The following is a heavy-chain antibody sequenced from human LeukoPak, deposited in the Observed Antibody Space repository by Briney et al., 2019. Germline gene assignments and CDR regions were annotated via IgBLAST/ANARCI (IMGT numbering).Heavy chain of an antibody. CDR1: GGTFSDYA. Sequence: ASVKVSCKASGGTFSDYAYNWVRQAPGQGLEWMGWISAYNGNTNYAQKLQGRVTMTTDTSTSTAYMELRSLRSDDTAVYYCARGGGYDILTGYYTQPIDYWGQGTLVTVSS. V-gene: IGHV1-18*01. J-gene: IGHJ4*02. CDR3: ARGGGYDILTGYYTQPIDY. D-gene: IGHD3-9*01. CDR2: ISAYNGNT.